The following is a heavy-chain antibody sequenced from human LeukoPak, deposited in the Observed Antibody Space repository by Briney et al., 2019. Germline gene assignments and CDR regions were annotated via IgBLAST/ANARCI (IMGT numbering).Heavy chain of an antibody. CDR2: ISSSSSTI. Sequence: GGSLRLSCAASGFTFSSYSMNWVRQAPGKGLEWVSYISSSSSTIYYADSVKGRFTISRDNAKNSLYLQMNSLRAEDTAVYYCARGMAYCGGDCYWGYFDYWGQGTLVTVSS. D-gene: IGHD2-21*02. CDR1: GFTFSSYS. CDR3: ARGMAYCGGDCYWGYFDY. J-gene: IGHJ4*02. V-gene: IGHV3-48*04.